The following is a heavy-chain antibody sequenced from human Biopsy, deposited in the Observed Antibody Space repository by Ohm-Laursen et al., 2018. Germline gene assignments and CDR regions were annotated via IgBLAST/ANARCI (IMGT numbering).Heavy chain of an antibody. V-gene: IGHV4-59*08. Sequence: SETLSLTCSVSGVYISDYYWSWIRQPPGRGLEWVGSIYYSGSTNYNPSLKGRVTISADTSKSQLSLHLTSVTAADTAVYYCASRGLVMASDYYFDHWGQGTLVTVSS. D-gene: IGHD3/OR15-3a*01. CDR2: IYYSGST. J-gene: IGHJ4*02. CDR1: GVYISDYY. CDR3: ASRGLVMASDYYFDH.